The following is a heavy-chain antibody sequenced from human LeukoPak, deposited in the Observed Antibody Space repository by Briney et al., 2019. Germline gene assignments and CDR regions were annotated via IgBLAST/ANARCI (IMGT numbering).Heavy chain of an antibody. D-gene: IGHD3-3*01. CDR2: INPNSGGT. J-gene: IGHJ5*02. Sequence: ASVKVSCKASGYTFTGYYMHWLRQASGQGLEWMGWINPNSGGTNYAQKFQGRVTMTRDTSISTAYMELSRLRSDDTAVYYCARDWEWAVEFNNWFDPWGQGTLVTVSS. CDR1: GYTFTGYY. CDR3: ARDWEWAVEFNNWFDP. V-gene: IGHV1-2*02.